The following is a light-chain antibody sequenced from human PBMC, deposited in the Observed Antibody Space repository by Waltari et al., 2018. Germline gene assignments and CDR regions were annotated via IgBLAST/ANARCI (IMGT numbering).Light chain of an antibody. J-gene: IGLJ2*01. CDR3: TTYPDTNTPVD. V-gene: IGLV2-14*03. CDR1: RCDGYAYTI. CDR2: DVS. Sequence: QSALTQPASVSGSPGQSVTIPCPGVRCDGYAYTIFPRFRQHPGKVPKLILFDVSNRPSDISNRFSGYKSGNTAYLTISRLQADDEADYYCTTYPDTNTPVDFGGGTKVTV.